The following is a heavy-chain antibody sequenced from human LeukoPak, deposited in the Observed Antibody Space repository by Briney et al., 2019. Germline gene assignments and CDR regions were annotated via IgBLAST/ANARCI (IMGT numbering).Heavy chain of an antibody. J-gene: IGHJ4*02. Sequence: GGSLRLSSAASGFTVSNNYMSWVRQAPGKGLEWVSVIYSGDNTYYVESVKGRFTISRDNSKNTLFLQMNRLRAEDTAVYYCAGRRVLDASFDYWGQGTLVTVSS. CDR3: AGRRVLDASFDY. D-gene: IGHD3-16*01. V-gene: IGHV3-66*02. CDR2: IYSGDNT. CDR1: GFTVSNNY.